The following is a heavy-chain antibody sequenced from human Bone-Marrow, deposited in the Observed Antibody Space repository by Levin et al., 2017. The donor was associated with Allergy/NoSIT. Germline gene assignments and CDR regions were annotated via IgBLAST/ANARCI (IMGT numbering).Heavy chain of an antibody. V-gene: IGHV3-21*01. CDR2: ITTTSNYI. D-gene: IGHD6-13*01. CDR1: GFPFSTYG. Sequence: TAGGSLRLSCATSGFPFSTYGMAWVRQAPGKGLEWVASITTTSNYIHYADSVKGRFTISRDNANNSLSLQMNRLRGEDTAVYYCARAAGAAGRGGMDVWGQGAAVTVSS. J-gene: IGHJ6*02. CDR3: ARAAGAAGRGGMDV.